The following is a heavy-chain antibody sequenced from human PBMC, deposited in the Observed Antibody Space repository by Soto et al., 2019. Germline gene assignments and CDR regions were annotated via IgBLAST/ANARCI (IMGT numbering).Heavy chain of an antibody. CDR1: GFTFSSYA. V-gene: IGHV3-23*01. CDR3: ASPDGITIGPRGDYYYYGMDV. J-gene: IGHJ6*02. D-gene: IGHD3-10*01. Sequence: GGSLRLSCAASGFTFSSYAMSWVRQAPGKGLEWVSAISGSGGSTYYADSVKGRFTISRDNSKNTLYLQMNSLRAEDTAVYYCASPDGITIGPRGDYYYYGMDVWGQGTTVTVSS. CDR2: ISGSGGST.